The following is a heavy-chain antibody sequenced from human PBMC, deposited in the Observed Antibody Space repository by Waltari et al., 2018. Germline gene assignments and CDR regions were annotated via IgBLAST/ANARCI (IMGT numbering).Heavy chain of an antibody. J-gene: IGHJ4*02. Sequence: QVQLQESGPGLVKPSETLSLTCAVSGYSISSGYYWDWIRRPPGKGLEWIGSIYHSGSTYYNPSLKSRVTISVDTSKNQFSLKLSSVTAADTAVYYCARPIVATIFGGFDYWGQGTLVTVSS. CDR1: GYSISSGYY. D-gene: IGHD5-12*01. V-gene: IGHV4-38-2*01. CDR2: IYHSGST. CDR3: ARPIVATIFGGFDY.